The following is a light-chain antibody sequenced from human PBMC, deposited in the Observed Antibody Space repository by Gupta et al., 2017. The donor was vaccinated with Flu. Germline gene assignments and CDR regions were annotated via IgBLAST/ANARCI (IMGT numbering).Light chain of an antibody. V-gene: IGKV1-16*01. CDR3: QQYTTYPLT. J-gene: IGKJ5*01. CDR2: AAS. Sequence: GDRVTITCLAIQDIGNYLAWFQQKPGKAPRPLIYAASSLQSGVPSTFSASGSGTEFTLTISSLQSEDFATYYCQQYTTYPLTFGQGTRLE. CDR1: QDIGNY.